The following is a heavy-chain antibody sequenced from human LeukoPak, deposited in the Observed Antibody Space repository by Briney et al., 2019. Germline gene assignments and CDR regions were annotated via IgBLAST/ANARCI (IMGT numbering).Heavy chain of an antibody. J-gene: IGHJ5*02. D-gene: IGHD4/OR15-4a*01. CDR2: ISGTNSYI. V-gene: IGHV3-21*01. CDR1: GFTFTNYN. CDR3: ARIPNSANFPNWFDP. Sequence: PGGSLRLSCAASGFTFTNYNMNWVRQAPGKGLEWVSSISGTNSYIHYADSVKGRFTISRDNAKNSLYLQMNSLRAEDTAVYYCARIPNSANFPNWFDPWGQGTLVTVSS.